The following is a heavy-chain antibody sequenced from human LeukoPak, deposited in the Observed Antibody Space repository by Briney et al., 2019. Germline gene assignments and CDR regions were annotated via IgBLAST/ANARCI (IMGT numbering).Heavy chain of an antibody. V-gene: IGHV1-46*01. J-gene: IGHJ4*02. CDR3: ARDRNYGDYSRVCMDY. Sequence: ASVNDSCKASGYTFTSYYMHWVRQAPGQGLEWMGIINPSGGSTSYAQKFQGRVTMTRDTSTSTVYMELSSLRSEDTAVYYCARDRNYGDYSRVCMDYWGQGTLVTVSS. CDR2: INPSGGST. D-gene: IGHD4-17*01. CDR1: GYTFTSYY.